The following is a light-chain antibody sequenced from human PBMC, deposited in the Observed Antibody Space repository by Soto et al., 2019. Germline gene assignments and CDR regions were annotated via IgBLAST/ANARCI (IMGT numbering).Light chain of an antibody. CDR3: CSYAGGYTLI. CDR2: DVS. CDR1: SSDVGAYNY. V-gene: IGLV2-11*01. Sequence: QSALTQPRSVSGSPGQSVTISCTGTSSDVGAYNYVSWYQQLPGKAPKVMIYDVSKRPSGVPDRISGSKSGNTASLTISGLQAEDEADYYCCSYAGGYTLIFGGGTKVTVL. J-gene: IGLJ2*01.